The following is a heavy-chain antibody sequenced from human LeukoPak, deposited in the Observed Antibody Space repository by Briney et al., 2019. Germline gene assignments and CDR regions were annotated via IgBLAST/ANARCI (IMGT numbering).Heavy chain of an antibody. CDR3: AKGKDNYYYYGMDV. Sequence: GGSLRLSCAASGFTFSSYAMSWVRQAPGKGLEWISAISGSGGSTYYADSVKGRFTISRDNSKNTLYLQMNSLRAEDTAVHYCAKGKDNYYYYGMDVWGQGTTVTVSS. CDR1: GFTFSSYA. CDR2: ISGSGGST. D-gene: IGHD2-15*01. V-gene: IGHV3-23*01. J-gene: IGHJ6*02.